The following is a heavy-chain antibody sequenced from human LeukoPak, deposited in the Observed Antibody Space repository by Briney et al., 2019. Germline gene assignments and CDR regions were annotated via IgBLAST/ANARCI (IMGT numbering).Heavy chain of an antibody. D-gene: IGHD4-4*01. CDR1: GFTLSSYS. Sequence: GGSLRLSCAASGFTLSSYSMNWVRQAPGKGLEWVSSISSSSSYIYYADSVKGRFTISRDNAKNSLYLQMNSLRAEDTAVYYCARAYDYSNYGPVMDVWGQGTTVTVSS. J-gene: IGHJ6*02. CDR2: ISSSSSYI. CDR3: ARAYDYSNYGPVMDV. V-gene: IGHV3-21*01.